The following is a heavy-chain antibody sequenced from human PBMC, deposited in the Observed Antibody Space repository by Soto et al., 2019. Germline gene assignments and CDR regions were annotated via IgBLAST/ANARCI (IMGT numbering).Heavy chain of an antibody. Sequence: QVQLQESGPGLVEPSQTLSLTCTVSGGSISSAGYYWSWIGQRPGKGLEWIGYIYFSGVTYYNPSLESRVTISVDTSKNQFSLRLSSVTAADTAVYYCARDPWRTPPEAAFDVWGQGTKVTVSS. V-gene: IGHV4-31*03. CDR3: ARDPWRTPPEAAFDV. J-gene: IGHJ3*01. D-gene: IGHD1-1*01. CDR1: GGSISSAGYY. CDR2: IYFSGVT.